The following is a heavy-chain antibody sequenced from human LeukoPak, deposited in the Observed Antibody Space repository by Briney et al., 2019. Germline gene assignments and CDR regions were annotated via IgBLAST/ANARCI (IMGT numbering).Heavy chain of an antibody. CDR3: AREPYSSSWYGGYYFDY. CDR2: IYTSGST. J-gene: IGHJ4*02. D-gene: IGHD6-13*01. Sequence: SETLSLTCTVSGGSISGYYWTWIRQPAGKGLEWIGRIYTSGSTNYNPSLKSRVTMSVDTSKNQFSLKLSSVTAADTAVYYCAREPYSSSWYGGYYFDYWGQGTLVTVSS. CDR1: GGSISGYY. V-gene: IGHV4-4*07.